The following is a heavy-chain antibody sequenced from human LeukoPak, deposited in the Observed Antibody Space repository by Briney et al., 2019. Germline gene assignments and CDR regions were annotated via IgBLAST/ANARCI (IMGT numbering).Heavy chain of an antibody. CDR3: ARDNNYYDSSGYYYVGDDY. V-gene: IGHV3-48*04. CDR2: ISSSSSTI. Sequence: GGSLRLSCAASGFTFSSYSMNWVRQAPGKGLEWVSYISSSSSTIYYADSVKGRFTISRDNAKNSLYLQMNSLRAEDTAVYYCARDNNYYDSSGYYYVGDDYWGQGTLVTVSS. CDR1: GFTFSSYS. D-gene: IGHD3-22*01. J-gene: IGHJ4*02.